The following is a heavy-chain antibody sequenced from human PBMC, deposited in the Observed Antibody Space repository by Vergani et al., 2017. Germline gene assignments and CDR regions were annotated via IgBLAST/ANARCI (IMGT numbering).Heavy chain of an antibody. Sequence: QVQLQEPGPGLVKHSETLSLTCTVSGGSISSYYWSWIRQPPGKGLEWIGYIYYSGSTNYNPSLKSRVTISVDTSKNQFSLKLSSVTAADTAVYYCARGISSSYNWFDPWGQGTLVTVSS. V-gene: IGHV4-59*01. D-gene: IGHD6-13*01. CDR3: ARGISSSYNWFDP. CDR2: IYYSGST. CDR1: GGSISSYY. J-gene: IGHJ5*02.